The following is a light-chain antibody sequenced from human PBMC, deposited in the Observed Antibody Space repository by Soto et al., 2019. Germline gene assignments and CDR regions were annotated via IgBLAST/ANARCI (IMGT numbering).Light chain of an antibody. CDR1: SSDVGGYNY. J-gene: IGLJ1*01. Sequence: QSVLTQPASVSGSPGQSITISCTGTSSDVGGYNYVSWYQQHPGKAPKLMIYDVSNRPSGVSNRFSGSKSGNTASLTISGLQAGDEADYYCSSYTSSSTLPYVFGTGTKVTVL. V-gene: IGLV2-14*01. CDR3: SSYTSSSTLPYV. CDR2: DVS.